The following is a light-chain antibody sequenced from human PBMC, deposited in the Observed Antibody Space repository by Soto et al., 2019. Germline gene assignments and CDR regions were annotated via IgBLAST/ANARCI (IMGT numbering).Light chain of an antibody. CDR2: GAS. CDR1: QSVTTN. Sequence: EVVMTQSPATLSVSAGERATLSCRASQSVTTNLAWYQQKPGQVPRLLFYGASTGATGIPARFSGSGSGTEFTLTIGSLQSEDFAVYYCQQFDSWPLTFGQGTRLEIK. CDR3: QQFDSWPLT. J-gene: IGKJ5*01. V-gene: IGKV3-15*01.